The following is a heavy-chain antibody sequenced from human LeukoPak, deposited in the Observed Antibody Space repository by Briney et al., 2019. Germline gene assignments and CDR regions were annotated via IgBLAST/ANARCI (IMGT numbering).Heavy chain of an antibody. CDR2: ISGSGGST. CDR1: GFTFSSYA. J-gene: IGHJ4*02. CDR3: AKGRAAAGTGMIVVVPQPFDY. V-gene: IGHV3-23*01. D-gene: IGHD3-22*01. Sequence: GGSLRLSCAASGFTFSSYAMSWVRQAPGKGLEWVSAISGSGGSTNYADSVKGRFTISRDNSKNTLYLQMNSLRAEDTAVYYCAKGRAAAGTGMIVVVPQPFDYWGQGTLVTVSS.